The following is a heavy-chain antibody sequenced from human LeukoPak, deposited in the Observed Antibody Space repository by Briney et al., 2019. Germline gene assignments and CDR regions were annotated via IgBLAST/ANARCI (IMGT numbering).Heavy chain of an antibody. V-gene: IGHV4-59*01. CDR2: AYHSVIT. CDR1: GDSISSYD. D-gene: IGHD1-1*01. J-gene: IGHJ5*02. Sequence: SETLSHTRTVSGDSISSYDWSWIRQPPGKGLEWIGYAYHSVITNYNPSLKSRVTISVDTSESQFSLRLSSVTAADTAIYYCARHGGTLDLWGRGILVTVSS. CDR3: ARHGGTLDL.